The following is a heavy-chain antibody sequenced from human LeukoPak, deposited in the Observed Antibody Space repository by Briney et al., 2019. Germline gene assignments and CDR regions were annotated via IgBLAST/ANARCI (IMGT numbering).Heavy chain of an antibody. V-gene: IGHV1-2*02. CDR2: INPNSGDT. CDR1: GYTFTGSY. Sequence: ASVKVSCKASGYTFTGSYMHWVRQAPGQGLEWMGWINPNSGDTNYAQHFQGRVTMTGDTSINTAYMELSRLRSDDTAVYYCATLVGAGGGFDYWGQGTLVTVSS. CDR3: ATLVGAGGGFDY. J-gene: IGHJ4*02. D-gene: IGHD1-26*01.